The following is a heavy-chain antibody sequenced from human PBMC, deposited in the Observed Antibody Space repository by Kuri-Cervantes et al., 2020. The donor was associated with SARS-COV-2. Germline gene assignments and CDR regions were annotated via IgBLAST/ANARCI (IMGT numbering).Heavy chain of an antibody. J-gene: IGHJ4*02. D-gene: IGHD5-24*01. V-gene: IGHV3-23*01. Sequence: SLKTSCAASGFSFSTNVMAWVRQAPGKGLEWVSTMSGSGASTHYADSVKGRFTISRDNSKNMLYLQMYSLWGEDTAVYYCAKTSGYNYYFAYWGQGSLVTDSS. CDR2: MSGSGAST. CDR3: AKTSGYNYYFAY. CDR1: GFSFSTNV.